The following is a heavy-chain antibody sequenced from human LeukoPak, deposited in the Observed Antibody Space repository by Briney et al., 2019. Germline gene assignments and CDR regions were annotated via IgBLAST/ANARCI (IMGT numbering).Heavy chain of an antibody. V-gene: IGHV5-10-1*01. Sequence: GESLKISCKGSGYSFTSYWISWVRQMPGKGLEWMGRIDPSDSYTNYSPSFQGHVTISADKSISTAYLQWSSLKASVTAMYYCARLGYYDILTGPKEPNWLDPWGQGTLVTVSS. J-gene: IGHJ5*02. CDR1: GYSFTSYW. CDR2: IDPSDSYT. CDR3: ARLGYYDILTGPKEPNWLDP. D-gene: IGHD3-9*01.